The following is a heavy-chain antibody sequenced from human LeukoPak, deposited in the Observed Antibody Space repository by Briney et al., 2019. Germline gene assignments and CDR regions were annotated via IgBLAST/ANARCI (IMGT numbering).Heavy chain of an antibody. CDR1: GFTFSIYI. J-gene: IGHJ4*02. CDR2: ITSSSSYI. D-gene: IGHD5-18*01. V-gene: IGHV3-21*01. CDR3: ASDPSEYSYGYRFD. Sequence: GGSLTLSCAPCGFTFSIYIMHWVRQPTGKGREWVASITSSSSYIYYADSVTGRFTIPRDNATNSLCLQMNRPTAEETAMYYCASDPSEYSYGYRFDWGQGTLVTVSS.